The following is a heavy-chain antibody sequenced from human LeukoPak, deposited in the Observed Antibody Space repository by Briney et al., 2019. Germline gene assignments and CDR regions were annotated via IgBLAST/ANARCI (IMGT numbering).Heavy chain of an antibody. D-gene: IGHD3-10*01. CDR1: GFTFSSYG. CDR3: ARGGGHGSGSYDY. Sequence: GRSLRLSCAASGFTFSSYGMHWVRQAPGKGLEWVAVIWYDGSNKYYADSVKGRFTISRDNSKNTLYLQMNSLRAEDTAVYYCARGGGHGSGSYDYWGQGTLVTVSS. CDR2: IWYDGSNK. V-gene: IGHV3-33*01. J-gene: IGHJ4*02.